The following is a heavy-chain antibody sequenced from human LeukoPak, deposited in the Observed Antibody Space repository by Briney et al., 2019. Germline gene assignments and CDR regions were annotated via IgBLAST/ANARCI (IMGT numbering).Heavy chain of an antibody. D-gene: IGHD6-19*01. CDR2: IYSGAGT. CDR1: GFTVSNNY. Sequence: GGSLRLSCAASGFTVSNNYMSWVPQAPGKGLEWVSVIYSGAGTYYADSVKGRFTISGDNSKNTLYLQMNSLTAEDTAVYYCARDSSGPLYWGQGTLVTVSS. J-gene: IGHJ4*02. CDR3: ARDSSGPLY. V-gene: IGHV3-66*01.